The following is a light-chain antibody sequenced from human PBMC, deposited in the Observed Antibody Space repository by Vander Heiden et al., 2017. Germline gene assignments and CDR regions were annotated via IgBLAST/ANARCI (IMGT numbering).Light chain of an antibody. Sequence: EIVMTQSPAPLSVSPGERATLSCRASQSVSTNLAWYQQKPGQAPRLLIYGASTRATGIPARFSGSASGTEFTLTISSLQSEDFAVYYCQQYNNWPPYTFGQGTKLEIK. J-gene: IGKJ2*01. V-gene: IGKV3-15*01. CDR2: GAS. CDR1: QSVSTN. CDR3: QQYNNWPPYT.